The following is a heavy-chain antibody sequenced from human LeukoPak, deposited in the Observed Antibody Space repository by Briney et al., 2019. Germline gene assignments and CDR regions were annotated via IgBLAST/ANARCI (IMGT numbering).Heavy chain of an antibody. CDR1: GYTFTSYY. D-gene: IGHD1-26*01. CDR3: ARPDIVGATRRLYFDY. CDR2: INPSGGST. V-gene: IGHV1-46*01. Sequence: ASVKVSCKASGYTFTSYYMHWVRQAPGQGLEWTGIINPSGGSTSYAQKFQGRVTMTRDTSTSTVYMELSSLRSEDTAVYYCARPDIVGATRRLYFDYWGQGTLVTVSS. J-gene: IGHJ4*02.